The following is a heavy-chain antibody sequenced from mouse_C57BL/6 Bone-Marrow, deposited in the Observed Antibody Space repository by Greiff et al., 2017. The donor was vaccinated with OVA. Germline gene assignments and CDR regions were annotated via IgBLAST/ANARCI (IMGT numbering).Heavy chain of an antibody. J-gene: IGHJ2*01. D-gene: IGHD2-5*01. Sequence: QVQLQQPGAELVKPGASVKLSCKASGYTFTSYCMHWVKQRPGQGLEWIGMIHPNSGSTNYNEKFKSKATLTVDKSSSTAYMQISSLTSEDSAVYDCARGHSNYVGFDYWGQGTTLTVSS. CDR2: IHPNSGST. CDR1: GYTFTSYC. V-gene: IGHV1-64*01. CDR3: ARGHSNYVGFDY.